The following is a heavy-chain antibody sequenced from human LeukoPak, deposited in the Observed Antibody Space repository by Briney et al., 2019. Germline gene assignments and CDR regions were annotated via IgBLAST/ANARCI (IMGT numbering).Heavy chain of an antibody. V-gene: IGHV3-64*01. J-gene: IGHJ4*02. Sequence: GSLRLSCAASGFTFNNYAMQWVRQAPGKGLEFLSVIDNIGDSTFYANSVRGRFSMSRDNSKNTVYLQMDSLRAEDMAVYYCARADCSSSSCYTISYWGRGTLVTVSS. CDR2: IDNIGDST. CDR1: GFTFNNYA. D-gene: IGHD2-2*02. CDR3: ARADCSSSSCYTISY.